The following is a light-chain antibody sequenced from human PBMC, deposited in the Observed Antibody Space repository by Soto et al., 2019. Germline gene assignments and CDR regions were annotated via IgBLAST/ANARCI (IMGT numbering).Light chain of an antibody. J-gene: IGKJ1*01. Sequence: DIQMTQSPSTLSGSVGDRVTITCRASQTISSWLAWYQQKPGEAPKLLIYKASTLKSGVPSRFNGSGSGTEFTLTISSLQPDDFATYYCQHYNSYSEAFGQGTKVELK. V-gene: IGKV1-5*03. CDR1: QTISSW. CDR3: QHYNSYSEA. CDR2: KAS.